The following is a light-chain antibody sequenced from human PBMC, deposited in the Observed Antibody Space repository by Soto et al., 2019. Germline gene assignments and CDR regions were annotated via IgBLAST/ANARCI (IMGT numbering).Light chain of an antibody. J-gene: IGKJ1*01. CDR1: QSVGSSY. CDR3: QQFGSSPRT. CDR2: GAS. Sequence: EIVLTQSPGTLWLSPGERATLSCRASQSVGSSYLVWYQQKPGQAPRLLIYGASNRATGIPDRFRGSGSGTDFTLTISSLETEDFAVYYCQQFGSSPRTFGQGTKVEVK. V-gene: IGKV3-20*01.